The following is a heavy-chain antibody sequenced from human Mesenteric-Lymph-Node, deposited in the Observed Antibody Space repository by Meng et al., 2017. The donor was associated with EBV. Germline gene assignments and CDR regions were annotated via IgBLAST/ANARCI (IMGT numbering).Heavy chain of an antibody. J-gene: IGHJ4*02. Sequence: EALVKPGGSLELSRAATGLPFSDSYRNWRRQAPGKGVEWVSYITKSGTTIYYTDSVKGRFTMSRDNANNSLYLQMNSLRAEDTAVYYCARASGLAPYFDYWGQGTLVTVSS. CDR2: ITKSGTTI. CDR3: ARASGLAPYFDY. D-gene: IGHD2-8*02. CDR1: GLPFSDSY. V-gene: IGHV3-11*01.